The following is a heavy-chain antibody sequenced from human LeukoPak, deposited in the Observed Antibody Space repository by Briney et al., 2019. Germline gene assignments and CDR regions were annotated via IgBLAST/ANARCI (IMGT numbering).Heavy chain of an antibody. CDR1: GFTFSSYW. Sequence: GGSLRLSCAASGFTFSSYWMHWVRQAPGKGLVWVSRISSDGTNANYADSVKGRFTISRGNAKNTLYLQMNSLRAEDTAVYYCVLLSLTPGWGQGTLVTVSS. CDR2: ISSDGTNA. J-gene: IGHJ4*02. D-gene: IGHD3-10*01. CDR3: VLLSLTPG. V-gene: IGHV3-74*01.